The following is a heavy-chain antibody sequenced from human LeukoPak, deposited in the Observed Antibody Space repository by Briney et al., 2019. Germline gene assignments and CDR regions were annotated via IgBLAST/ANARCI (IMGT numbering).Heavy chain of an antibody. CDR1: GGSISSYY. V-gene: IGHV4-4*07. CDR2: IHASGST. Sequence: SETLSLTCTVSGGSISSYYWTWIRQPAGKGPEWIGRIHASGSTNYNPSLKSRVNMSVDTSKNQFSLKLNSVTAADTAVYYCARVTDPRYNWFNPWGQGTLVTVSS. J-gene: IGHJ5*02. CDR3: ARVTDPRYNWFNP. D-gene: IGHD2-21*02.